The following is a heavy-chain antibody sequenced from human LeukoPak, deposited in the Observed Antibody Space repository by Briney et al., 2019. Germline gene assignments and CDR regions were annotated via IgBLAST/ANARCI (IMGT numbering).Heavy chain of an antibody. J-gene: IGHJ4*02. CDR1: GGSISSYY. CDR3: ARGGLHLDY. V-gene: IGHV3-11*01. D-gene: IGHD2-15*01. CDR2: ISSSGSTI. Sequence: PSETLSLTCTVSGGSISSYYWSWIRQAPGKGLEWVAYISSSGSTIYYADSVKGRFTISRDNAKNSLYLQMNSLRAEDTAVYYCARGGLHLDYWGQGTLVTVSS.